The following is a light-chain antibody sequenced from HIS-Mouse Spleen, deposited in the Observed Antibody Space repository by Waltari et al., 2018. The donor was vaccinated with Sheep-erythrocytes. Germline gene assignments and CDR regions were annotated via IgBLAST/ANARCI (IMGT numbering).Light chain of an antibody. CDR2: EVS. V-gene: IGLV2-14*01. Sequence: QSALTQPASVSASPGQSITISCTRTSSDVGGYNYVSWYQQHPGKAPKLMIYEVSNRPSGVSNRFSGSKSGNTASLTISGLQAEDEADYYCSSYTSSSTQVFGGGTKLTVL. CDR3: SSYTSSSTQV. CDR1: SSDVGGYNY. J-gene: IGLJ2*01.